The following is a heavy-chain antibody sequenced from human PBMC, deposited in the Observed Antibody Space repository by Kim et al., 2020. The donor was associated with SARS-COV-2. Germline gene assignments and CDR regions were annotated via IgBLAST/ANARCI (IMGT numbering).Heavy chain of an antibody. J-gene: IGHJ6*02. Sequence: GGSLRLSCAASGFTFDDYTMHWVRQAPGKGLEWVSLISWDGGSTYYADSVKGRFTISRDNSKNSLYLQMNSLRTEDTALYYCAKFSSSAPGGMDVWGQGTTVTVSS. CDR2: ISWDGGST. V-gene: IGHV3-43*01. CDR3: AKFSSSAPGGMDV. CDR1: GFTFDDYT. D-gene: IGHD6-6*01.